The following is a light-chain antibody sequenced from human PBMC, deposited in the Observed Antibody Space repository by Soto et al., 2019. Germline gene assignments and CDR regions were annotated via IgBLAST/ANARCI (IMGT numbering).Light chain of an antibody. CDR1: NIGSKR. V-gene: IGLV3-21*02. Sequence: SYVLSEPPWVSVATGQTARTCCGGNNIGSKRVQWYQHKAGQAPGMVVYEDSDRPSGIPERFSGSNSGNTATLTISRVEAGDEADYYCQVWDSTSDLAVFGTGTKVTVL. CDR3: QVWDSTSDLAV. CDR2: EDS. J-gene: IGLJ1*01.